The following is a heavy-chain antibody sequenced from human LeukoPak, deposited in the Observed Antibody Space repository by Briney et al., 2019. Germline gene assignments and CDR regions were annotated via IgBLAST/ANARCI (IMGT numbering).Heavy chain of an antibody. V-gene: IGHV3-15*01. CDR1: GFTFSNAW. J-gene: IGHJ3*02. CDR3: TTDRGGYCSSTSCYIGAFDI. CDR2: IKSKTDGGTT. D-gene: IGHD2-2*02. Sequence: GGSLRLSCAASGFTFSNAWMSWVRQAPGKGPEWVGRIKSKTDGGTTDYAAPVKGRFTISRDDSKNTLYLQMNSLKTEDTAVYYCTTDRGGYCSSTSCYIGAFDIWGQGTMVTVSS.